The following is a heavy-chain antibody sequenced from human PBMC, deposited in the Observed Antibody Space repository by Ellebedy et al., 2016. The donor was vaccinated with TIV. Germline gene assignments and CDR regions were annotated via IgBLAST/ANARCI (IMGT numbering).Heavy chain of an antibody. D-gene: IGHD3-22*01. CDR1: GDSISGYY. CDR3: ARSSRIVVGDGYYFDL. Sequence: MPSETLSLTCTVSGDSISGYYWSWLRQPAGKGLEWIGRIYTTRGTNYNPSLKSRGIMSVDTSKNQFSLKLTSVTAADTAVYYCARSSRIVVGDGYYFDLWGQGSLVTVSS. CDR2: IYTTRGT. J-gene: IGHJ4*02. V-gene: IGHV4-4*07.